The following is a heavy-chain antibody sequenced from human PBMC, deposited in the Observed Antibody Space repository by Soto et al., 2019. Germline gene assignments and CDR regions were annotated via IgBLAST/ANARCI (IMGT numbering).Heavy chain of an antibody. J-gene: IGHJ3*01. V-gene: IGHV1-18*01. CDR2: ISGYNGNR. Sequence: QVQLVQSGAELKRPGASVKVSCKASGYTFNSHSISWVRQAPGQGLEWIGWISGYNGNRNYALEFQGRVTVTKDTSTSTAYMELRSLRYDDTAVYYCARDDYYYDDSGYSIDNFDVWGQGTLVTVSS. D-gene: IGHD3-22*01. CDR3: ARDDYYYDDSGYSIDNFDV. CDR1: GYTFNSHS.